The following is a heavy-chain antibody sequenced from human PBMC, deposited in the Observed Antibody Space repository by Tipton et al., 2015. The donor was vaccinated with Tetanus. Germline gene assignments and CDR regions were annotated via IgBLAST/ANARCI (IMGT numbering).Heavy chain of an antibody. CDR3: ARHKDYYFYVMDV. CDR1: AESFSGYY. V-gene: IGHV4-34*01. Sequence: TLSLTCAVYAESFSGYYWTWIRQSPGEGLEWIGEINHSGSTNYNPSLKSRVTMSVDTSKNKFSQNLNSVTAADTAVYYCARHKDYYFYVMDVWGQGTTVTVSS. CDR2: INHSGST. J-gene: IGHJ6*02.